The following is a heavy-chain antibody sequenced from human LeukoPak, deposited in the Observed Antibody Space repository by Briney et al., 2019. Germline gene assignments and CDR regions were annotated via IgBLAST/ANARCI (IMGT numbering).Heavy chain of an antibody. J-gene: IGHJ3*02. CDR2: IKQDGTEK. D-gene: IGHD6-19*01. CDR3: AREYSSGAAAFDI. Sequence: QSGGSLRLSCAASGFSFTTYWVSWVRQAPGKGLERVANIKQDGTEKYYVDSVKGRFTISRDNAKNSLYLQMNSLRAEDTAVYYCAREYSSGAAAFDIWGQGTMVTVSS. V-gene: IGHV3-7*01. CDR1: GFSFTTYW.